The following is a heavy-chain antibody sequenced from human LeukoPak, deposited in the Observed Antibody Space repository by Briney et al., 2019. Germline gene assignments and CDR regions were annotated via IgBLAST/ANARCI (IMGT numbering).Heavy chain of an antibody. CDR1: GVSISSSSYY. Sequence: SETLSLTCTVSGVSISSSSYYWGWLRQPPGKGLEWIGSIYYSGTTYFNPSLKSRVTISVDTSKNQFSLNLSSVTAADTAVYYCARFVTGDGAFDIWGQGTMVTVSS. CDR3: ARFVTGDGAFDI. J-gene: IGHJ3*02. D-gene: IGHD7-27*01. V-gene: IGHV4-39*01. CDR2: IYYSGTT.